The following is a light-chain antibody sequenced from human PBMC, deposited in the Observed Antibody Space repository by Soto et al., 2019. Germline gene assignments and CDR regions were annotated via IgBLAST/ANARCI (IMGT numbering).Light chain of an antibody. V-gene: IGLV4-60*02. CDR1: SGHSSYI. CDR2: LEGSGNY. CDR3: ETWDSNNWV. J-gene: IGLJ3*02. Sequence: QSVLTQSSSASASLGSSVKLTCTLSSGHSSYIIAWHQQQPWKAPRYLMKLEGSGNYNKGSGVPDRFSGSSSGADRYLTISNLQFEDEADYYCETWDSNNWVFGGGTKLTVL.